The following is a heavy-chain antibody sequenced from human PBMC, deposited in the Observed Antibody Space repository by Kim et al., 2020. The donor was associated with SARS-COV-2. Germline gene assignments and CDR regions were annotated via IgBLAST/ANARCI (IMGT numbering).Heavy chain of an antibody. CDR1: GYSFTSYW. D-gene: IGHD6-13*01. CDR3: ARRSGGYSSSWDLDY. Sequence: GESLKISCKGSGYSFTSYWISWVRQMPGKGLEWMGRIDPSDSYTNYSPSFQGHVTISADKSISTAYLQWSSLKASDTAMYYCARRSGGYSSSWDLDYWGQGTLVTVSS. CDR2: IDPSDSYT. J-gene: IGHJ4*02. V-gene: IGHV5-10-1*01.